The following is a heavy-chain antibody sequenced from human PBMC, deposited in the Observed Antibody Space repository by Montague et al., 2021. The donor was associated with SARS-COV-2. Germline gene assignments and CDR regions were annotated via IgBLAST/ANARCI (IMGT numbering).Heavy chain of an antibody. V-gene: IGHV3-7*01. Sequence: SLRLSCAASGFTSGDYQMTWVRQAPGEGLQWVANINQDETAKTYVDSVRGRFTISRDNAKNSLIPQMNSLKDEDTAVYYCARSPRGSGTGWLDYWGQGTPVTVSS. CDR3: ARSPRGSGTGWLDY. CDR1: GFTSGDYQ. CDR2: INQDETAK. J-gene: IGHJ4*02. D-gene: IGHD3/OR15-3a*01.